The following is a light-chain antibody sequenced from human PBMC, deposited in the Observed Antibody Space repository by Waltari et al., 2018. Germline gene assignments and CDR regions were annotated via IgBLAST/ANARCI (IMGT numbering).Light chain of an antibody. J-gene: IGLJ7*01. CDR1: RGYRSFN. V-gene: IGLV4-69*01. Sequence: QPVMTQSPSASASLGTSVKLSCILSRGYRSFNVAWLRQKQGRAPRFLLRLTSDGIQEKGDGIPDRFSGSSSGSARFLTISNVQSEDEADYFCQTWDDGAQFFGGGTRLTVL. CDR3: QTWDDGAQF. CDR2: LTSDGIQ.